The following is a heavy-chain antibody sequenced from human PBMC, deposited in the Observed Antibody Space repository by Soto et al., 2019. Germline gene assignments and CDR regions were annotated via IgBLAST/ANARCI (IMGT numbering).Heavy chain of an antibody. Sequence: SETLSLTCTVSGGSISSGGYYWSWIRQHPGKGLEWIGYISHSGSTYFNPSLKSRVTISVDRSKNQFSLKLSSVTAADTAVYYCARGGLLPDYWGQGTLVTVSS. V-gene: IGHV4-30-2*01. CDR3: ARGGLLPDY. CDR2: ISHSGST. J-gene: IGHJ4*02. D-gene: IGHD6-19*01. CDR1: GGSISSGGYY.